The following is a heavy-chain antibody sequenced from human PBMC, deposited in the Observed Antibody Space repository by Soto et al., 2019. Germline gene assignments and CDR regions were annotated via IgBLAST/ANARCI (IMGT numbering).Heavy chain of an antibody. D-gene: IGHD3-22*01. CDR3: ARRLYDSSGYYYIDY. V-gene: IGHV3-30-3*01. CDR2: ISYDGSNK. Sequence: GGSLRLSCAASGFTFSSYAMHWVRQAPGKGLEWVAVISYDGSNKYYADSVKGRFTISRDNSKNTLYLQMNSLRAEDTAVYYCARRLYDSSGYYYIDYWGQGTLVTVSS. J-gene: IGHJ4*02. CDR1: GFTFSSYA.